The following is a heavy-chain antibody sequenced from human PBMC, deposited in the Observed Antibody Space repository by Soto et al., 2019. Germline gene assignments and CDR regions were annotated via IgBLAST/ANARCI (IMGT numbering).Heavy chain of an antibody. J-gene: IGHJ6*02. D-gene: IGHD2-2*01. CDR3: ARALSDCSSTSCYEDADPEYYYYGMDV. CDR1: GGTFSSYA. CDR2: IIPIFGTA. V-gene: IGHV1-69*01. Sequence: QVQLVQSGAEVKKPGSSVKVSCKASGGTFSSYAISWVRQAPGQGLEWMGGIIPIFGTANYAQKFQGRVTITADESTSTAYMELSSLRSEDTAVYYCARALSDCSSTSCYEDADPEYYYYGMDVWGQGTTVTVSS.